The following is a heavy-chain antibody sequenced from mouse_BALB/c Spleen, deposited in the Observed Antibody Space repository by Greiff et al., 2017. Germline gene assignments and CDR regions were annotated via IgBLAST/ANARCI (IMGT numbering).Heavy chain of an antibody. CDR2: INPSSGYT. V-gene: IGHV1-4*01. CDR1: GYTFTSYT. J-gene: IGHJ4*01. Sequence: VQLQQSGAELARPGASVKMSCKASGYTFTSYTMHWVKQRPGQGLEWIGYINPSSGYTNYNQKFKGKATLTADKSSSTAYMQLSSLTSDDSAVYFCARRIVYAMDYWGQGTSVTVSS. CDR3: ARRIVYAMDY.